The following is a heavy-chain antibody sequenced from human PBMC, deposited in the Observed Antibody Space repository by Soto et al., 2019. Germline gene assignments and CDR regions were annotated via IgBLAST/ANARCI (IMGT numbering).Heavy chain of an antibody. CDR1: GYTFIGYY. J-gene: IGHJ1*01. D-gene: IGHD6-19*01. Sequence: ASVKVSCKASGYTFIGYYMHWVRQAPGQGLEWMGWINPNSGGTNYAQKFQGRVTMTRGTSISTAYMELSRLRSDDTAVYYCARDTIPTGIAVAGTMYFQHWGQGTLVTVSS. CDR3: ARDTIPTGIAVAGTMYFQH. V-gene: IGHV1-2*02. CDR2: INPNSGGT.